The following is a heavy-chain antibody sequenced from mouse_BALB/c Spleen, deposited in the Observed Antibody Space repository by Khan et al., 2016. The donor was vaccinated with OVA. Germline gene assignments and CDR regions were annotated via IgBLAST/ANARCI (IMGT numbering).Heavy chain of an antibody. J-gene: IGHJ3*01. CDR3: AREGAYYRSDGCFSY. CDR1: GYTFTTYT. D-gene: IGHD2-14*01. Sequence: QVRLQQSGAELARPGASVKMSCKASGYTFTTYTMHWVKQRPGQGLEWIGYINPSNGYTNYNQKFKDQSTLTADKSSSTAYMQLRSLTSAYSAVYYCAREGAYYRSDGCFSYWGQGTLVTVSA. V-gene: IGHV1-4*01. CDR2: INPSNGYT.